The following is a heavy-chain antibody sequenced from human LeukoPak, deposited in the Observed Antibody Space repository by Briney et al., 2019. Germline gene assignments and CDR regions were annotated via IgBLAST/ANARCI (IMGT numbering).Heavy chain of an antibody. CDR3: ARETRGSGFDY. CDR1: GYTFTNYG. J-gene: IGHJ4*02. D-gene: IGHD3-16*01. CDR2: INSNSGGI. V-gene: IGHV1-2*02. Sequence: GASVKVSCKTSGYTFTNYGISWVRQAPGQGLEWMGWINSNSGGINFPQKFLGRVTMARDTSISTVYMQLSRLRSDDTAVYYCARETRGSGFDYWGQGTLVTVSS.